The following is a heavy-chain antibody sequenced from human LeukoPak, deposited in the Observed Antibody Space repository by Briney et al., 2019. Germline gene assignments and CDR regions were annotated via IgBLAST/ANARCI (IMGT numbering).Heavy chain of an antibody. D-gene: IGHD2-2*01. CDR2: ISAYNGNT. CDR1: GYTFTSYG. Sequence: ASVKVSCKASGYTFTSYGISWVRQAPGQGLEWMGWISAYNGNTNYAQKLQGRVTMTTDTSTSTAYMELRSLRSDDTAVYYCARDGEVVPAAILTGWGQGTLVTVSS. V-gene: IGHV1-18*01. J-gene: IGHJ4*02. CDR3: ARDGEVVPAAILTG.